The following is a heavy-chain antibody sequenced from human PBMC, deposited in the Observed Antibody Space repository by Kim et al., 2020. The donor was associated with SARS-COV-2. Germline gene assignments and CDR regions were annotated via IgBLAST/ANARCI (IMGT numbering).Heavy chain of an antibody. D-gene: IGHD2-21*01. Sequence: GRFTISRDNSKNTLYLQMNSLRAEDTAVYYCARDNPGDGWQHYYYYGMDVWGQGTTVTVSS. CDR3: ARDNPGDGWQHYYYYGMDV. V-gene: IGHV3-30*07. J-gene: IGHJ6*02.